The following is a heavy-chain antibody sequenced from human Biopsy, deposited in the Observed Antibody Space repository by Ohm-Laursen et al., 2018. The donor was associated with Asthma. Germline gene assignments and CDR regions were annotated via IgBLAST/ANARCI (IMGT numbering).Heavy chain of an antibody. D-gene: IGHD3-3*01. CDR3: ARDVMEWYLPAFDF. CDR2: IYYSGST. V-gene: IGHV4-30-4*02. CDR1: YGSITSGGYY. J-gene: IGHJ4*02. Sequence: SDTLSLTCPVSYGSITSGGYYWTWIRQHPGKGLEWIGFIYYSGSTYYNPSLKSRVTISLDRTKSQFSLKLSSVTAADTAVYYCARDVMEWYLPAFDFWGQGTLVTVSS.